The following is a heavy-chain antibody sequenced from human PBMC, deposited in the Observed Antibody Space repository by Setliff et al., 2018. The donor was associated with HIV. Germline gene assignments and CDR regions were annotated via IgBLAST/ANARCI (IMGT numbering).Heavy chain of an antibody. J-gene: IGHJ4*02. CDR2: IYYSGST. CDR1: GGSISSYY. V-gene: IGHV4-59*01. CDR3: ARGPAGRLVFLSY. Sequence: PSETLSLTCTVSGGSISSYYWSWIRQSPGKGLEWLGYIYYSGSTNYNPSLKSRVTISVDTSKNQFSLTPNSVTAADTAVYYCARGPAGRLVFLSYWGQGTLVTVSS. D-gene: IGHD6-6*01.